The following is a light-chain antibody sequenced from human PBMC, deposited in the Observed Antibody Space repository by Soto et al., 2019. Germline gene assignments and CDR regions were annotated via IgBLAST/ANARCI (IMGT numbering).Light chain of an antibody. Sequence: QLTQCSSTLSGSVGDSVTITCRASQAFXSRFAWYQVEPGKAPELPXYDASTWESGGPSRLSGRGSGTEFSLTISSLQPDDFATFYCQQYSSFSLTFGQGTKVDIK. CDR2: DAS. CDR1: QAFXSR. J-gene: IGKJ1*01. V-gene: IGKV1-5*01. CDR3: QQYSSFSLT.